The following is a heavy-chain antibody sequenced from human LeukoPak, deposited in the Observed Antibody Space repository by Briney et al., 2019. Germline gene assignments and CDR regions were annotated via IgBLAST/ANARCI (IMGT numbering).Heavy chain of an antibody. V-gene: IGHV4-4*07. CDR1: GGSVSCYY. J-gene: IGHJ4*02. Sequence: PSETLSLTCTGSGGSVSCYYWRWNRQPAGKGLEWIGRIYTNGGTNYNASLRSRVTISVDKSNNQFSLKMSSATVADTAVYYCAGRDYWGRGILVTVSS. CDR2: IYTNGGT. CDR3: AGRDY.